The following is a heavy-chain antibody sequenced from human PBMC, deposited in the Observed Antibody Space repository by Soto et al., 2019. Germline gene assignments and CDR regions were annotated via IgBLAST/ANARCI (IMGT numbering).Heavy chain of an antibody. Sequence: QVQLQESGPGLVKPSETLSLTCTVSGGSISSYYWSWIRQPPGKGLEWIGYIYYSGSTNYNPSLKSRVTISVDTSKNQFSLKLSFVTAADTAVYYCARGDLWFGESYYFDYWGQGTLVTVSS. CDR1: GGSISSYY. CDR3: ARGDLWFGESYYFDY. D-gene: IGHD3-10*01. CDR2: IYYSGST. J-gene: IGHJ4*02. V-gene: IGHV4-59*01.